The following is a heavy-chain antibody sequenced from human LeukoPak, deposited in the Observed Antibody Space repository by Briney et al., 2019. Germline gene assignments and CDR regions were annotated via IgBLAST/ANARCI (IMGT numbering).Heavy chain of an antibody. CDR1: GFTFDDYA. J-gene: IGHJ4*02. CDR3: AKDIRDILTPSYFDY. CDR2: ISWNSGSI. D-gene: IGHD3-9*01. V-gene: IGHV3-9*01. Sequence: GGSLRLSCAASGFTFDDYAMHWVRQAPGKGLEWVSGISWNSGSIGYADSVKGRFTISRDNAKNSLYLQMNSLRAEDTALYYCAKDIRDILTPSYFDYWGQGTLVTVSS.